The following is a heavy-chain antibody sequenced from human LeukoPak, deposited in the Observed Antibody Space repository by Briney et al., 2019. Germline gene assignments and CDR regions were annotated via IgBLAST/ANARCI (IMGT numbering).Heavy chain of an antibody. Sequence: SETLSLTCTVSGGSISSSSYYWGWIRQPPGKGLEWIGSIYYSGSTYYNPSLKSRVTISVDTSKNQFSLKLSSVTAADTAVYYCARDPTFAAISFDYWGQGTLVTVSS. D-gene: IGHD6-25*01. V-gene: IGHV4-39*02. CDR2: IYYSGST. CDR1: GGSISSSSYY. J-gene: IGHJ4*02. CDR3: ARDPTFAAISFDY.